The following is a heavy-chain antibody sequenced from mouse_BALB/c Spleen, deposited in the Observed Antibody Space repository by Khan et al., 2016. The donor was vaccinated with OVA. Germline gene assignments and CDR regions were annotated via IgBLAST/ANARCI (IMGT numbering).Heavy chain of an antibody. CDR1: GFTFSTYG. CDR2: ISSGGSYT. V-gene: IGHV5-6*01. Sequence: EVELVESGGDLVKPGGSLKLSCAASGFTFSTYGMSWVRQTPDKRLEWVATISSGGSYTYYPDNVKGRFTISRDNAKNTLYLQMSSLKSEDTAMYYCARLAYYYNSEGLAYWGQGTLVTVSA. D-gene: IGHD1-1*01. CDR3: ARLAYYYNSEGLAY. J-gene: IGHJ3*01.